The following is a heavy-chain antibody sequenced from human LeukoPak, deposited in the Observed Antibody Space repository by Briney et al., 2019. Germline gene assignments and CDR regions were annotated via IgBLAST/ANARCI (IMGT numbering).Heavy chain of an antibody. CDR1: GYTFTGYY. CDR3: ARSTQWGETNLEYYFDY. V-gene: IGHV1-2*02. Sequence: ASVKVSCKASGYTFTGYYMHWVRQAPGQGLEWMGWINPNSGGTNYAQKFQGRVTMTRDTSISTAYMELSRLRSDDTAVYYCARSTQWGETNLEYYFDYWGQGTLVTVSS. D-gene: IGHD1-1*01. CDR2: INPNSGGT. J-gene: IGHJ4*02.